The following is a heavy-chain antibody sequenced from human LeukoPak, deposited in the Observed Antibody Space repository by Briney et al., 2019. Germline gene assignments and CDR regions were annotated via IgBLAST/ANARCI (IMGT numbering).Heavy chain of an antibody. Sequence: GGSLRLSCAASGFPFGNYWMHWVRQVPGEGLVWVSRINSDGSTSTYADSVRGRFTISRDNAKNTLYLQMNSLRADDTAVYYCARDLRLWDLDFWGQGTLVTVFS. CDR3: ARDLRLWDLDF. CDR1: GFPFGNYW. D-gene: IGHD5-18*01. CDR2: INSDGSTS. J-gene: IGHJ4*02. V-gene: IGHV3-74*01.